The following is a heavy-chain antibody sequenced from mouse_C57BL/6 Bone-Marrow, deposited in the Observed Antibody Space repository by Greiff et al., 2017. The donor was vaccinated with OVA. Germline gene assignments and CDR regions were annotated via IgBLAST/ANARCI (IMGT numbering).Heavy chain of an antibody. Sequence: EVKLQESGPGLVKPSQSLSLTCSVTGYSITSGYYWNWIRQFPGNKLEWMGYISYDGSNNYNPSLKNRISITRDTSKNQFFLKLNSVTTEDTATYYCARDWPDGDYWGQGTSVTVSS. CDR2: ISYDGSN. CDR3: ARDWPDGDY. CDR1: GYSITSGYY. J-gene: IGHJ4*01. V-gene: IGHV3-6*01.